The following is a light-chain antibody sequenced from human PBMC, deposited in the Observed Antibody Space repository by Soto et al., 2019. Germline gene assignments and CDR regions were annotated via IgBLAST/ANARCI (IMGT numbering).Light chain of an antibody. CDR3: QQSYSTPYT. CDR1: QSISSY. Sequence: DIQMTPSPSSLSASVGDRFTITCRASQSISSYLNWYQQKPGKAPKLLIYAASSLQSGVPSRFSGSGSGTDFTLTISSLQPEDFATYYCQQSYSTPYTFGQGTKLEIK. CDR2: AAS. J-gene: IGKJ2*01. V-gene: IGKV1-39*01.